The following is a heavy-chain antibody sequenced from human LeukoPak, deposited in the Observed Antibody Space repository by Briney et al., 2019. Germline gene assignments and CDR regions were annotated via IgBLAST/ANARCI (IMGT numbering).Heavy chain of an antibody. Sequence: PGGSLRLSCAASGFTFSSYAMHWVRQAPGKGLEWVAVISYDGSNKYYADSVKGRFTISRDNSKNTLYLQMNSLRAEDTAVYYCAREAYYYDSSGYRPSYYFDYWGQGTLVTVSS. V-gene: IGHV3-30-3*01. CDR3: AREAYYYDSSGYRPSYYFDY. J-gene: IGHJ4*02. CDR1: GFTFSSYA. D-gene: IGHD3-22*01. CDR2: ISYDGSNK.